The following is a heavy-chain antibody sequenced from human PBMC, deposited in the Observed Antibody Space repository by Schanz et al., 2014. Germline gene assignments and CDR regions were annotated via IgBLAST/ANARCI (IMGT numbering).Heavy chain of an antibody. V-gene: IGHV4-4*07. D-gene: IGHD3-10*01. CDR3: ARTLVNGSRKWFVP. Sequence: QVQLQESGPGLVKPSETLSLTCAVSGASVSSFYWSWIRQPAGKGLEWIGHVYATGRTKYNPSLKSRVTMSVDTSQKQISLKLTSVTAADTAVYYCARTLVNGSRKWFVPGGKG. J-gene: IGHJ5*02. CDR2: VYATGRT. CDR1: GASVSSFY.